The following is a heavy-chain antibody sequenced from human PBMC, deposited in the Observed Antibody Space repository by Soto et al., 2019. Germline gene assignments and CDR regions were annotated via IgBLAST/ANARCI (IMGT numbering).Heavy chain of an antibody. CDR3: ATVCLLLPADLLRLHSPPTRRSLDL. CDR2: INAGNGNT. Sequence: ASVKPSCKAPGYTYTGSAMHWVRQAPGQRIEWMGWINAGNGNTKYSQKFQGRVTITRDTSASTAYMELSSLRSEATAVYYCATVCLLLPADLLRLHSPPTRRSLDL. D-gene: IGHD3-16*01. J-gene: IGHJ2*01. V-gene: IGHV1-3*01. CDR1: GYTYTGSA.